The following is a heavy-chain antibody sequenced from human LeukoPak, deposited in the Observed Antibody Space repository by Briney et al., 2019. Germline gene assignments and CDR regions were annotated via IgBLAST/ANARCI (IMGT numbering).Heavy chain of an antibody. V-gene: IGHV4-38-2*02. J-gene: IGHJ1*01. D-gene: IGHD3-22*01. CDR2: IYHSGAP. CDR3: ARTVDSSGFSSFQH. CDR1: GHSIINSFY. Sequence: PSETLSLTCTVSGHSIINSFYWGWIRQSPGKGLEWIGSIYHSGAPYYNPSLKSRVTISLDTSRNQFSLKLNSVTAADTAVYYCARTVDSSGFSSFQHWGQGTLVTVSS.